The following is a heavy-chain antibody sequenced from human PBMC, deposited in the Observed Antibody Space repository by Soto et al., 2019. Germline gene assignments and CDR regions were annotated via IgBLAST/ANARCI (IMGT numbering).Heavy chain of an antibody. CDR3: ARFLEWLYVRAHFDY. CDR2: ISAYNGNT. CDR1: GYTFTSYG. V-gene: IGHV1-18*01. D-gene: IGHD3-3*01. J-gene: IGHJ4*02. Sequence: GASVKVSCKASGYTFTSYGISWVRQAPGQGLEWMGWISAYNGNTNYAQKLQGRVTMTTDTSTSTAYMELRSLRSDDTAVYYCARFLEWLYVRAHFDYWGQGTLVTVSS.